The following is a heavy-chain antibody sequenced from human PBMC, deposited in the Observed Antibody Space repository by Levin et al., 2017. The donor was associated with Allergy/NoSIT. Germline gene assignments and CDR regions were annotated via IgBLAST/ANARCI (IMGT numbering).Heavy chain of an antibody. J-gene: IGHJ4*02. CDR2: INHSGST. D-gene: IGHD3-10*01. V-gene: IGHV4-34*01. CDR3: ARMGDYYGSGIKWYFDY. CDR1: GGSFSGYY. Sequence: PSETLSLTCAVYGGSFSGYYWSWIRQPPGKGLEWIGEINHSGSTNYNPSLKSRVTISVDTSKNQFSLKLSSVTAADTAVYYCARMGDYYGSGIKWYFDYWGQGTLVTVSS.